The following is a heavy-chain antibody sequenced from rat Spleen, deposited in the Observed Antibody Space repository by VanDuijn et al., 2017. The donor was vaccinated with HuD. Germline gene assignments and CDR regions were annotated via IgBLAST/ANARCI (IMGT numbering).Heavy chain of an antibody. CDR2: IWSGGST. J-gene: IGHJ3*01. V-gene: IGHV2-1*01. Sequence: VQLVESDGGLVQPGRSLKLSCAASGFTFSDYNMAWVRQPPGKGLEWMGAIWSGGSTDYNSVLKSRLSISRDTSKSQVFLKMNSLQTEDTAIYFCTSPFRWFAYWGQGTLVTVSS. CDR1: GFTFSDYN. CDR3: TSPFRWFAY.